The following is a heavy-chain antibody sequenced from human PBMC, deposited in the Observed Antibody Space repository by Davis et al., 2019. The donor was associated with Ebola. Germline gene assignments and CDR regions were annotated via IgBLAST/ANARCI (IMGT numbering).Heavy chain of an antibody. CDR1: GGSFSGYY. CDR2: INHSGST. D-gene: IGHD5-18*01. CDR3: ARVSLRGYTAVYNWFDP. J-gene: IGHJ5*02. V-gene: IGHV4-34*01. Sequence: MPSETLSLTCAVYGGSFSGYYWSWIRQPPGKGLEWIGEINHSGSTNYNPSLKSRVTISVDTSKNQFSLKLGSVTAADTAVYYCARVSLRGYTAVYNWFDPWGQGTLVTVSS.